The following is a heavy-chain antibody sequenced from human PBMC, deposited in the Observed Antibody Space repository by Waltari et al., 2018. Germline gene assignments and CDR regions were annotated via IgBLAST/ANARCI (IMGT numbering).Heavy chain of an antibody. V-gene: IGHV3-48*03. CDR2: IRDGATTI. CDR1: GFSFRVYE. Sequence: EDRLLQSGGGLVQPGGSLRLSCTASGFSFRVYEMSWVRQAPGKGLEWISYIRDGATTIDYADSVKGRFTISRDDAKNSLFLDMTSLRAEDTAVYYCASLTLPLADYAGQFDYWGQGALVTVSS. J-gene: IGHJ4*02. CDR3: ASLTLPLADYAGQFDY. D-gene: IGHD3-16*01.